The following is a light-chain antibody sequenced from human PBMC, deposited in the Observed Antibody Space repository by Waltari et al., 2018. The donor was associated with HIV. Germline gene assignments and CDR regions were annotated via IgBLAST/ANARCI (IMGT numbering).Light chain of an antibody. CDR2: WAS. CDR3: QKCYDAPLT. J-gene: IGKJ4*01. V-gene: IGKV4-1*01. CDR1: QSVLSSSNIQNY. Sequence: DIVMTQSPDSLLLSLRESATIHCNSSQSVLSSSNIQNYLLWYQQKSGQPPKLLISWASTREPGVPDRFTGSGSETDFSLSFSSLQADDVAVYYCQKCYDAPLTFGGGTKVEIK.